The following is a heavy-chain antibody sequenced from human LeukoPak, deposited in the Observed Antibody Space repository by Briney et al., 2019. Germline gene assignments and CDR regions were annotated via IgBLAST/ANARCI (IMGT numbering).Heavy chain of an antibody. Sequence: GGSLRLSCAASGFTFSSYWMSWVRQAPGKGLEWVVNIKQDGSEKYYVDSVKGRFTISRDNAKNSLYLQMNSLRAEDTAVYYCARDPMVGASYFDYWGQGTLVTVSS. CDR2: IKQDGSEK. D-gene: IGHD1-26*01. V-gene: IGHV3-7*01. J-gene: IGHJ4*02. CDR1: GFTFSSYW. CDR3: ARDPMVGASYFDY.